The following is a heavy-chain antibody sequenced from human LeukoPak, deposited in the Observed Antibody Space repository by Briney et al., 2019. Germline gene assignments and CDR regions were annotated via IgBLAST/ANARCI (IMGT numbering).Heavy chain of an antibody. CDR2: ISGNGDST. Sequence: PGGSLRLSCAASAFTFSDYAMTWVRQAPGKGLEWVSTISGNGDSTYYADSVKGRFTISRDNSKNTVHLQMNSLRAGDTAIYYCAKASKGYFVTYSLRPRGMDVWGQGTTVTVSS. J-gene: IGHJ6*02. CDR1: AFTFSDYA. V-gene: IGHV3-23*01. CDR3: AKASKGYFVTYSLRPRGMDV. D-gene: IGHD2-21*01.